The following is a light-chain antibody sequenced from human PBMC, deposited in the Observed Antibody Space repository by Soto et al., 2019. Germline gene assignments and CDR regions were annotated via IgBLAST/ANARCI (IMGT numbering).Light chain of an antibody. Sequence: QSALTQPASVSGSPGQSITISCTGTSSDVGTYNLVSWYQQYPGKAPKLMIYEVTKRPSGVSNRFSGSKSGNTASLTISGLQAEDEADYYCCSYAGSWAYVFGTGTKLTVL. J-gene: IGLJ1*01. CDR2: EVT. CDR1: SSDVGTYNL. CDR3: CSYAGSWAYV. V-gene: IGLV2-23*02.